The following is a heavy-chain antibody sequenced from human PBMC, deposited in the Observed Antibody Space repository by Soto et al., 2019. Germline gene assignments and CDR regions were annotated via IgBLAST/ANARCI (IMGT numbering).Heavy chain of an antibody. D-gene: IGHD3-3*01. CDR1: GYSFTSYW. CDR3: ARRIDQWRAYAFDY. Sequence: GESLKISCKGSGYSFTSYWIGWVRQMPWKGLEWMGIIYPGDSDTRYSPSFQGQVTVSADKSISTAYLQWSSLKASDTAMYYCARRIDQWRAYAFDYWGQGTLVTVSS. CDR2: IYPGDSDT. J-gene: IGHJ4*02. V-gene: IGHV5-51*03.